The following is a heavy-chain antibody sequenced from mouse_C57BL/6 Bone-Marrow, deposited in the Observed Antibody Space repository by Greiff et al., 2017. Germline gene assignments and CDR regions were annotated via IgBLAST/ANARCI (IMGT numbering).Heavy chain of an antibody. J-gene: IGHJ2*01. V-gene: IGHV14-4*01. CDR3: TITTVPHY. CDR1: GFNIKDDY. CDR2: IDPENGDT. D-gene: IGHD1-1*01. Sequence: EVQLQQSGAELVRPGASVKLSCTASGFNIKDDYMHWVKQRPEQGLEWIGWIDPENGDTEYASKFQGKATITADTSSNTADLQLSSLTSEDTAVYYCTITTVPHYWGQGTTLTVSS.